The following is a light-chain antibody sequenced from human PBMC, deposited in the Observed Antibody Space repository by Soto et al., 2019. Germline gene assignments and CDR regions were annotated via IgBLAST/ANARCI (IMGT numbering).Light chain of an antibody. CDR1: SRDVGGYNY. CDR3: SSYAGGSNV. V-gene: IGLV2-8*01. CDR2: EVN. J-gene: IGLJ1*01. Sequence: QSVLTQPPSASGSPGQSVAISCTGTSRDVGGYNYVSWYQQHPGKAPKLMIYEVNKRPSGVPDRFSGSKSGNTASLTVSGLQAEDEADYYCSSYAGGSNVFGTGTKVTVL.